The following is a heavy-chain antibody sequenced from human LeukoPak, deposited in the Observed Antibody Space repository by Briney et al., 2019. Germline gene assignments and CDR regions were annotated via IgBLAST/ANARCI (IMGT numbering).Heavy chain of an antibody. J-gene: IGHJ4*02. D-gene: IGHD6-13*01. CDR3: TKGSLGSWYYFDY. Sequence: GGSLRLSRAASGFTFGSSAMSWVRQAPGKGPEWVSTFSRSGPDTYYADSVKGRFTIFRDNSKNTLYLQMNSLRAEDTAVYYCTKGSLGSWYYFDYWGQGTLVTVSS. CDR2: FSRSGPDT. CDR1: GFTFGSSA. V-gene: IGHV3-23*01.